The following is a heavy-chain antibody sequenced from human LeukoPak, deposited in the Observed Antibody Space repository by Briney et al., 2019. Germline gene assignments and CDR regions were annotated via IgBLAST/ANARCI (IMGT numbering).Heavy chain of an antibody. CDR2: ISSSSSYI. Sequence: PGGSLRLSCAASGFTFSSCSMNWVRPAPGKGLEWVSSISSSSSYIYYADSVKGRFTISRDNSKNTLYLQMNSLRAEDTAVYYCARGTKVVVPAAEKNWFDPWGQGTLVTVSS. CDR1: GFTFSSCS. J-gene: IGHJ5*02. CDR3: ARGTKVVVPAAEKNWFDP. D-gene: IGHD2-2*01. V-gene: IGHV3-21*01.